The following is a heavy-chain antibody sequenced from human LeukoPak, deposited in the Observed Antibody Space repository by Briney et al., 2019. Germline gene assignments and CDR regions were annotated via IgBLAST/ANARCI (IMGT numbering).Heavy chain of an antibody. D-gene: IGHD4/OR15-4a*01. Sequence: ASVKVSCKASGGTFSSYAISWVRQAPGQGLEWMGRIIPIFGTANYAQKFQGRVTITTDESTSTAYMELSSLRSEDTAVYYCARDRANSHWFDPWGQGTLVTVSS. CDR3: ARDRANSHWFDP. V-gene: IGHV1-69*05. J-gene: IGHJ5*02. CDR2: IIPIFGTA. CDR1: GGTFSSYA.